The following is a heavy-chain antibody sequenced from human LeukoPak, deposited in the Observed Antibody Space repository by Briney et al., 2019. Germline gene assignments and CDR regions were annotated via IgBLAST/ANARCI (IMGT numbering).Heavy chain of an antibody. Sequence: ASVKVSCKASGYTFTSYGISWVRQAPGQGLEWMGWISAYNGNTNYAQKFQGRVTMTEDTSTDTAYMELSSLRSEDTAVYYCARVARDAIWGQGTMVTVSS. J-gene: IGHJ3*02. D-gene: IGHD5-24*01. CDR1: GYTFTSYG. CDR2: ISAYNGNT. CDR3: ARVARDAI. V-gene: IGHV1-18*01.